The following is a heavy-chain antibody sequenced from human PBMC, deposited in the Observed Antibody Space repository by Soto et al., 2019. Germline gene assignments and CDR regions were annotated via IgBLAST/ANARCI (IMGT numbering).Heavy chain of an antibody. J-gene: IGHJ5*02. V-gene: IGHV1-69*13. Sequence: SVKVSCKASGGTFSSYAISWVRQAPGQGLEWMGGIIPIFGTANYAQKFQGRVTITADESTSTAYMELSSLRSEDTAVYYCAREKEYSSSWNWFDPWGQGTLVTVSS. CDR1: GGTFSSYA. D-gene: IGHD6-13*01. CDR2: IIPIFGTA. CDR3: AREKEYSSSWNWFDP.